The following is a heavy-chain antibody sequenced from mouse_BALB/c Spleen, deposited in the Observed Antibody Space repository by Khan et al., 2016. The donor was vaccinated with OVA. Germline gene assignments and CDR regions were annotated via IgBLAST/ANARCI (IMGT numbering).Heavy chain of an antibody. Sequence: EVELVESGGDLVKPGGSLKLSCAASGFTFSTYGMSWVRQTPDKRLEWVATVSTGGSYTYYADSVKGRFTISRDNAKNTLYLQLSGLKFEDTAMFYCTRLAYYYDSAGFAYWGQGTLVTVSA. CDR2: VSTGGSYT. D-gene: IGHD1-1*01. CDR3: TRLAYYYDSAGFAY. J-gene: IGHJ3*01. V-gene: IGHV5-6*01. CDR1: GFTFSTYG.